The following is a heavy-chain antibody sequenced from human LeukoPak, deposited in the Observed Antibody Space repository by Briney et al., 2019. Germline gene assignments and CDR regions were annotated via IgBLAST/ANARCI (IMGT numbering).Heavy chain of an antibody. J-gene: IGHJ4*02. V-gene: IGHV1-2*02. CDR2: INPNSGDT. D-gene: IGHD1-14*01. CDR1: GYTFTGYY. CDR3: AKNPCEYYFDY. Sequence: SVKVSCKASGYTFTGYYMHWVRQAPGQGLEWMGWINPNSGDTNYAQKFQGRVTMTRDTSIRTAYLELSGLRSDDTAVYYCAKNPCEYYFDYWGQGTLVTVSS.